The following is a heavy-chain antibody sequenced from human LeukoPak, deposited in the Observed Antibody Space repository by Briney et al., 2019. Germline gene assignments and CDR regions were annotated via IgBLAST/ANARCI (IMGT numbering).Heavy chain of an antibody. CDR2: ISGSGGST. J-gene: IGHJ5*02. CDR3: AKDKRIVVVPAAIRFDP. Sequence: GGSLRLSCAASGFTFSSYAMSWVRQAPGKGLEWVPAISGSGGSTYYADSVKGRFTISRDNSKNTLYLQMNSLRAEDTAVYYCAKDKRIVVVPAAIRFDPWGQGTLVTVSS. D-gene: IGHD2-2*02. CDR1: GFTFSSYA. V-gene: IGHV3-23*01.